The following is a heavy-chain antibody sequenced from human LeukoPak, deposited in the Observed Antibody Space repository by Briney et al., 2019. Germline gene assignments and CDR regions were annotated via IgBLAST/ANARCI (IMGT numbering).Heavy chain of an antibody. V-gene: IGHV1-18*01. CDR2: ISAYNGNT. Sequence: ASVKVSCKASGYTFTSYGISWVRQAPGQGLEWMGWISAYNGNTNYAQKLQGRVIMTTDTSTSTAYMELRSLRSDDTAVYYCARAVLSYYYDSSGYSGVDYWGQGTLVTVSS. J-gene: IGHJ4*02. CDR3: ARAVLSYYYDSSGYSGVDY. D-gene: IGHD3-22*01. CDR1: GYTFTSYG.